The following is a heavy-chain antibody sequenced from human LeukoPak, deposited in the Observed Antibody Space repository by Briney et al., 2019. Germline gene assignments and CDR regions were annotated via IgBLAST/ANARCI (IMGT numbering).Heavy chain of an antibody. CDR2: ISAYNGNT. D-gene: IGHD4-17*01. V-gene: IGHV1-18*01. CDR1: GYTFTSYG. Sequence: APVKVSCKASGYTFTSYGISWVRQAPGQGLEWMGWISAYNGNTNYAQKLQGRVTMTTDTSTSTAYMELRSLRSDDTAVYYCARGDDYGDYVGYFDYWGQGTLVTVSS. J-gene: IGHJ4*02. CDR3: ARGDDYGDYVGYFDY.